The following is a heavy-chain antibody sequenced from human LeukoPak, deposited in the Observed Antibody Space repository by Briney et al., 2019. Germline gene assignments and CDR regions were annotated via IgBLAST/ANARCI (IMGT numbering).Heavy chain of an antibody. Sequence: GGSLRLSCAASGFTFSSHSMNWVRQAPGKGLEWVSYISSSGSTIYCADSVKGRFSISRDNAKNSLHLQMNSLRAEDTAVYHCARGTVAGKAPYWGQGTLVTVSS. CDR3: ARGTVAGKAPY. J-gene: IGHJ4*02. CDR1: GFTFSSHS. V-gene: IGHV3-48*01. D-gene: IGHD6-19*01. CDR2: ISSSGSTI.